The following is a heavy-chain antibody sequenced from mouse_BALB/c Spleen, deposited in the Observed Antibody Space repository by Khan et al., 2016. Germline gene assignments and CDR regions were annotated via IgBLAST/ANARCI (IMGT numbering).Heavy chain of an antibody. CDR1: GYSITSDYA. D-gene: IGHD4-1*02. V-gene: IGHV3-2*02. CDR2: ISYSGNT. J-gene: IGHJ2*01. Sequence: EVQLQESGPGLVKPSQFLSLTCTVTGYSITSDYAWNWIRQFPGNKLEWMGYISYSGNTSYNPSLKSRISITRDTSKNQFFLQLNSVTTEYTATYYCASRNWDVDYWGQDTTLTVSS. CDR3: ASRNWDVDY.